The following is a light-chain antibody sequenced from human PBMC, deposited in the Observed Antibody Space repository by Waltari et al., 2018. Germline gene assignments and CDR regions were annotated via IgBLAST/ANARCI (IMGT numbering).Light chain of an antibody. J-gene: IGKJ1*01. CDR3: QQYYSTWT. V-gene: IGKV4-1*01. Sequence: DIVMTQSPDSLAVSLGERATINCKSSQSVLYSSNNKNYLAWYQQKPGNPPKLLIYWASTREPGFPDRFNGSGSGTDFTLTISSLQAEDVAVYYCQQYYSTWTFGQGTKVEIK. CDR2: WAS. CDR1: QSVLYSSNNKNY.